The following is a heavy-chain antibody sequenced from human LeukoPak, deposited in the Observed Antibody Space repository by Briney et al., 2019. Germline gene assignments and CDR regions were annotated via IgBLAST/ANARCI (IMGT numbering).Heavy chain of an antibody. D-gene: IGHD6-13*01. Sequence: GGSLRLSCAASGFTFSSYWMNWVRQAPGKGLEWVANIKRDGSDKNYLDSVKGRFTISRDNAKNSLYLQMSSLRVEDTAVYYCARGSGWLPDYWGRGTLVTVFS. V-gene: IGHV3-7*01. CDR1: GFTFSSYW. CDR3: ARGSGWLPDY. J-gene: IGHJ4*02. CDR2: IKRDGSDK.